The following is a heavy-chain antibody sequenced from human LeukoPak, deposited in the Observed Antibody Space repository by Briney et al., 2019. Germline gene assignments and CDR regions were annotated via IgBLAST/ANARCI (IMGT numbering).Heavy chain of an antibody. CDR2: INAGNGNT. J-gene: IGHJ5*02. CDR1: RYTFTSYA. D-gene: IGHD6-13*01. Sequence: ASVKVSCKASRYTFTSYAMHWVRQAPGQGLEWMGWINAGNGNTKYSQKFQGRVTITRDTSASTAYMELSSLRSEDTAVYYCASRDLYSSSWSRPNWFDPWGQGTLVTVSS. CDR3: ASRDLYSSSWSRPNWFDP. V-gene: IGHV1-3*01.